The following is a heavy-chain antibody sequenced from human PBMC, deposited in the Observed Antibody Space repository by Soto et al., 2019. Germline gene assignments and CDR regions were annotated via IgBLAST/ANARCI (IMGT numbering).Heavy chain of an antibody. CDR1: GFIFDDYG. Sequence: EVQLVESGGGVLRPGGSLGLSCAASGFIFDDYGMSWARQAPGKGLEWVSGVNWNGGSTGYADSVKGRFTISRDNAKNFLFLQMNSLRVEDTAFYYCVRGASLNFDYWGQGTLVTVSS. CDR3: VRGASLNFDY. J-gene: IGHJ4*02. D-gene: IGHD1-26*01. CDR2: VNWNGGST. V-gene: IGHV3-20*04.